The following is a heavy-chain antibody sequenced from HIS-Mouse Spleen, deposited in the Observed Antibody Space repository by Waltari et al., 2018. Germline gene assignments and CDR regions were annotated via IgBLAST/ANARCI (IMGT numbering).Heavy chain of an antibody. Sequence: QVQLVESGGGVVQPGRSLRLSCAASGFTFSSSGLPGVGQAPGKGLEWVAVISYDGSNKYYADSVKGRFTISRDNSKNTLYLQMNSLRAEDTAVYYCAKASSGWLDYWGQGTLVTVSS. J-gene: IGHJ4*02. CDR2: ISYDGSNK. CDR1: GFTFSSSG. D-gene: IGHD6-19*01. V-gene: IGHV3-30*18. CDR3: AKASSGWLDY.